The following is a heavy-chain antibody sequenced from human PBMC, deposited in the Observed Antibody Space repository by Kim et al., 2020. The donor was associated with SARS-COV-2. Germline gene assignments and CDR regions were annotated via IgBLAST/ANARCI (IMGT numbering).Heavy chain of an antibody. J-gene: IGHJ4*02. D-gene: IGHD2-15*01. CDR2: FNSDGSFT. Sequence: GGSLRLSCAASGLTLSDYRIYWVRQAPGKGLVWVSRFNSDGSFTTYADSVKGRFTVSRDYADNSVYLQMNNLRVEDTAAYYCEVRATGGFVRWGQGTVVT. CDR1: GLTLSDYR. CDR3: EVRATGGFVR. V-gene: IGHV3-74*01.